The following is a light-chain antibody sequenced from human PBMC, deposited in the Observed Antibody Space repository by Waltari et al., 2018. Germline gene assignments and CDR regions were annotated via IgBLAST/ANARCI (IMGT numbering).Light chain of an antibody. J-gene: IGKJ1*01. CDR1: QSISSF. Sequence: DIQMTQSPSSLYASVGDRVTITCRASQSISSFLNWYQQKPGKAPKLLIYAASSVQSGVPSRLSGSGSGTEFTLTISSLQPEDFATYYCQQSYSTPQTFGQGTKVEIK. CDR3: QQSYSTPQT. V-gene: IGKV1-39*01. CDR2: AAS.